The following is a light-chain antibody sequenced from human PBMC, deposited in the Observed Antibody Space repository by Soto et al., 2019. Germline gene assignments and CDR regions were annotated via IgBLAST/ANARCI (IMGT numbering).Light chain of an antibody. CDR2: KAS. Sequence: DIQMTQSPSTLSASVGDRVTITCRASQSISYWLAWYQQKPGKAPNLLIYKASSLESGLPSRFSGSGSGTXXXXXXXSXXXXDXATXYCRHYNTYSPPYTFGQGTKLPIK. V-gene: IGKV1-5*03. CDR1: QSISYW. J-gene: IGKJ2*01. CDR3: RHYNTYSPPYT.